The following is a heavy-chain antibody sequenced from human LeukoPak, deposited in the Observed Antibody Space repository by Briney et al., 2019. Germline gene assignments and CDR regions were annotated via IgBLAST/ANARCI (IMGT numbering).Heavy chain of an antibody. J-gene: IGHJ4*02. CDR3: ARDVKVRGPRGSDY. Sequence: GGSLRLSCAASGFTFSSYAMHWVRQAPGKGLEWVAVISYDGSNKYYADSVKGRFTISRDNSKNTLYLQMYSLRAEDTAVYYCARDVKVRGPRGSDYWGQGTLVTVSS. CDR2: ISYDGSNK. V-gene: IGHV3-30-3*01. D-gene: IGHD3-10*01. CDR1: GFTFSSYA.